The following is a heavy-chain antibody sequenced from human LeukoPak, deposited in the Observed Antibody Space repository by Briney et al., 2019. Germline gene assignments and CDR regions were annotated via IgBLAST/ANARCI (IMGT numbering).Heavy chain of an antibody. J-gene: IGHJ4*02. CDR2: ISGSGGST. Sequence: PGGSLRLSCAASGFTFSSYAMSWVRQAPGKGLEWVSAISGSGGSTYYADSVKGRFTISRDNSKSTLYLQMSSLRAEDTAIYYCAKVANGGGDYWGQGTLVTVSS. D-gene: IGHD2-8*01. CDR1: GFTFSSYA. V-gene: IGHV3-23*01. CDR3: AKVANGGGDY.